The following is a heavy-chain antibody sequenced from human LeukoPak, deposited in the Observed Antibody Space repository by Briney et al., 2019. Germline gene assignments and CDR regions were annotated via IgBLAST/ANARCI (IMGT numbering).Heavy chain of an antibody. CDR3: ANKEGFGGDSSY. CDR1: GFTFSSYA. D-gene: IGHD3-22*01. Sequence: PGGSLRLSCAASGFTFSSYAMSWVRQAPGKGLEWVSAISGSGGSTYYADSVKGRFTISRDNSKNTLYLQMNSLRAEDTAVYYCANKEGFGGDSSYWGQGTLVTVSS. CDR2: ISGSGGST. J-gene: IGHJ4*02. V-gene: IGHV3-23*01.